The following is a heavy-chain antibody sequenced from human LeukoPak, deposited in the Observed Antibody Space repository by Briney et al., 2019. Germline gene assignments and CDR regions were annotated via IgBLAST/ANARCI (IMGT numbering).Heavy chain of an antibody. CDR3: ARDYYDSSGYYHGDY. CDR1: GFTFSSYS. V-gene: IGHV3-21*01. Sequence: GGPLRLSCAASGFTFSSYSMNWVRQAPGKGLEWGSSISSSSSYIFYADSVKGRFTTSRDNAKNSLYLQMNSLRAEDTAVYYCARDYYDSSGYYHGDYWGQGTLVTVS. D-gene: IGHD3-22*01. J-gene: IGHJ4*02. CDR2: ISSSSSYI.